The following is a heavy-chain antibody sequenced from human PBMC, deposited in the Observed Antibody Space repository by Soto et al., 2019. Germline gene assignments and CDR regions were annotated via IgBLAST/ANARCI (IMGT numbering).Heavy chain of an antibody. CDR2: INAGSGNT. CDR3: AAEGTVTTGMDV. J-gene: IGHJ6*02. V-gene: IGHV1-3*01. Sequence: ASVKVSCKASGYTFTGFSLHWVRQAPGQRLEWMGWINAGSGNTKYSQKFQGRVTITRDMSTSTAYMELSSLRSEDTAVYYCAAEGTVTTGMDVWGQGTTVTVSS. CDR1: GYTFTGFS. D-gene: IGHD4-17*01.